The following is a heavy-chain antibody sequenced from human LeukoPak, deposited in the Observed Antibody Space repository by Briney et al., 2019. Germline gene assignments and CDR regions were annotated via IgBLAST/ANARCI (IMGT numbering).Heavy chain of an antibody. CDR2: ISGSSSTI. Sequence: GGSLRLSCAASVFTFTSYSMNWVRQAPGKGLECVSYISGSSSTIYYADSVKGRFTISRDNAKNSLYLQMNSLRDEDTAVYYCARKRNDAFDIWGQRTMVTVSS. J-gene: IGHJ3*02. CDR3: ARKRNDAFDI. V-gene: IGHV3-48*02. CDR1: VFTFTSYS.